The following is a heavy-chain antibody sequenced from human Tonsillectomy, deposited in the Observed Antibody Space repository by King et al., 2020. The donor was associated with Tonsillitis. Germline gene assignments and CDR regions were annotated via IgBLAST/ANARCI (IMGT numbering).Heavy chain of an antibody. CDR2: ISYTGNT. V-gene: IGHV4-31*03. Sequence: VQLQESGPGLVRPSQTLSLTCTVSGVSITTGGHYWRWIRQLPGKGLEWIAYISYTGNTYFNPSLKSRVTISVDTSKNQFSLQLSSVTAADTAVYFCAGSGATFDYWGQGTLVAVSS. D-gene: IGHD2-15*01. J-gene: IGHJ4*02. CDR3: AGSGATFDY. CDR1: GVSITTGGHY.